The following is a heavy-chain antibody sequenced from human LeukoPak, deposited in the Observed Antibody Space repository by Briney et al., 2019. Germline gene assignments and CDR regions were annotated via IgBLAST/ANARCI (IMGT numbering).Heavy chain of an antibody. D-gene: IGHD3-22*01. Sequence: GGSLRLSCEASGFTFDSHTMSWVRQAPGKGLEWVSSISMSSDYIYYADSVQGRFTISRDNARNSLYLQMDSLRAEDTAVYYCARRRRHSDSTGYCPDFDYWGQGTLVTVSS. CDR3: ARRRRHSDSTGYCPDFDY. CDR2: ISMSSDYI. CDR1: GFTFDSHT. J-gene: IGHJ4*02. V-gene: IGHV3-21*01.